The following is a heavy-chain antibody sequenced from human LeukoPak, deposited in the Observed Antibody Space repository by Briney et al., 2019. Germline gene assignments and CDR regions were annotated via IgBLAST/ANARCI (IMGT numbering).Heavy chain of an antibody. V-gene: IGHV3-15*01. CDR3: TTVVWAAADL. CDR2: IKSKTDGGTA. CDR1: GFSFCNAW. Sequence: PGGSLRLSCAASGFSFCNAWVCWVREALGGGVEWVGRIKSKTDGGTADYTAPVKGRFTISKDNPKNMLYLQMNSLKAEDTAVYYCTTVVWAAADLWGQGTLVTVSS. D-gene: IGHD6-13*01. J-gene: IGHJ5*02.